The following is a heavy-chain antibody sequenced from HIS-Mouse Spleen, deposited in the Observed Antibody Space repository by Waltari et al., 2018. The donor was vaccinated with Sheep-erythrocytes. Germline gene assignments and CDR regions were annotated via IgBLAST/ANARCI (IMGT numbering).Heavy chain of an antibody. V-gene: IGHV3-9*01. Sequence: EVQLVESGGGLVQPGRSLRLSCAASGFSFDDYAMPSVRQASGKGREGGRGISWTRGSIGNADSVKGRFTSYRDNSKNSLYLQMNSLRAEDTALYYCAKDRSRNIVVVPAAVGDYWGQGTLVTVSS. J-gene: IGHJ4*02. CDR1: GFSFDDYA. D-gene: IGHD2-2*01. CDR3: AKDRSRNIVVVPAAVGDY. CDR2: ISWTRGSI.